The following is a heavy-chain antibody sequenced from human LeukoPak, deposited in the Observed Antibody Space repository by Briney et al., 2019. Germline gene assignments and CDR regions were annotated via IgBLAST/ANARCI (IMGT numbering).Heavy chain of an antibody. CDR2: INAGNGNT. CDR1: GYTFTSYA. V-gene: IGHV1-3*01. J-gene: IGHJ4*02. Sequence: ASVKVSCKASGYTFTSYAMHWVRRAPGQRLEWMGWINAGNGNTKYSQKFQGRVTITRDTSASTAYMELSSLRSEDTAVYYCARDGAEVVVITPPDYWGQGTLVTVSS. CDR3: ARDGAEVVVITPPDY. D-gene: IGHD3-22*01.